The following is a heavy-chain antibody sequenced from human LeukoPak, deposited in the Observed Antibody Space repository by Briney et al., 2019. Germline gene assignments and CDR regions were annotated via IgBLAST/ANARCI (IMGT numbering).Heavy chain of an antibody. V-gene: IGHV1-46*01. D-gene: IGHD2-15*01. CDR3: ARQGSGGSCYSLRCAFDI. Sequence: ASVKVSCKASGYAFTSYYMHWVRQAPGQGLEWMGIINPSGGSTSYAQKFQGRVTMTRDMSTSTVYMELRSLRSDDTAVYYCARQGSGGSCYSLRCAFDIWGQGTMVTVSS. CDR2: INPSGGST. J-gene: IGHJ3*02. CDR1: GYAFTSYY.